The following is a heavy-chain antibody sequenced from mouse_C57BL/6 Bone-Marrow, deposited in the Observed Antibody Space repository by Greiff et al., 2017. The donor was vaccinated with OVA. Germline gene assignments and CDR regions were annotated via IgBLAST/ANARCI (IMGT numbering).Heavy chain of an antibody. J-gene: IGHJ2*01. Sequence: VKLVESGAELARPGASVKLSCTASGYTFTSYGISWVKQRTGQGLEWIGEIYPRSGNTYYNEKFKGKATLTADKSSSTAYMDLRSLTSEDSAVYFCARSEGYWGQGTTLTVSS. CDR2: IYPRSGNT. CDR3: ARSEGY. CDR1: GYTFTSYG. V-gene: IGHV1-81*01.